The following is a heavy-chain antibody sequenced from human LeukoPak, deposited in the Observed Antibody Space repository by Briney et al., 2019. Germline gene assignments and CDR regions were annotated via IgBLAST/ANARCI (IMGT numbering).Heavy chain of an antibody. Sequence: GGSLRLSCAASGFTFTSYAMNWVRQAPGKGLKWVAFIRGGGAGARYADAAKGRFTISRDNSKNTLYLHMNTLRVEDTATYYCAKCSASYDNDALDMWGQGTVVIVSS. D-gene: IGHD3-10*02. CDR2: IRGGGAGA. J-gene: IGHJ3*02. CDR1: GFTFTSYA. V-gene: IGHV3-23*01. CDR3: AKCSASYDNDALDM.